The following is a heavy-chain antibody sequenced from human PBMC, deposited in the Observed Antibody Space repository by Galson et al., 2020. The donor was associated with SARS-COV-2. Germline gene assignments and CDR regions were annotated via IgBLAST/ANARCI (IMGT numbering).Heavy chain of an antibody. V-gene: IGHV4-34*01. Sequence: SETLSLTCAVYGGSFKNSYWTWIRQSPGKGLQWIGEINPRGSTNYDPTLQGRVAMSVDTSKNQFSLRLSSVTAADTAVYYCGRGAEERRIIVVVPYYYTYMDGWGGGTAVTVSS. J-gene: IGHJ6*03. CDR3: GRGAEERRIIVVVPYYYTYMDG. CDR2: INPRGST. CDR1: GGSFKNSY. D-gene: IGHD2-2*01.